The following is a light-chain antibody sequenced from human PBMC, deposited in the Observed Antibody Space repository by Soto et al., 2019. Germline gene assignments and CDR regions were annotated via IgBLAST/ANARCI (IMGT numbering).Light chain of an antibody. J-gene: IGKJ4*01. V-gene: IGKV3-20*01. CDR2: GAS. Sequence: EIVLTQSPGTLSLSPGERATLSCRASQSVSSSYLAWYQQKPGQAPRLLIYGASSRATGIPDRFSGSGSGTDFKLTISRLEPEDFAVYYCQQYGSSHLTFGGGTQVEIK. CDR1: QSVSSSY. CDR3: QQYGSSHLT.